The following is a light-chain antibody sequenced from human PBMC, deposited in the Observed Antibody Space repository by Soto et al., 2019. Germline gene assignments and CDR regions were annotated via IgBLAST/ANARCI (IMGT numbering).Light chain of an antibody. CDR1: QSVLFSSNNKNY. Sequence: DIVMTQSPDSLAVSLGERATINCKSSQSVLFSSNNKNYLAWYQQKPGQPPKLLIYWASTLESGVPDRFSGSGSGTYFTLTISSLQAEDVAVYYCQQYYLTPLTFGGGTKVEIK. J-gene: IGKJ4*01. CDR3: QQYYLTPLT. V-gene: IGKV4-1*01. CDR2: WAS.